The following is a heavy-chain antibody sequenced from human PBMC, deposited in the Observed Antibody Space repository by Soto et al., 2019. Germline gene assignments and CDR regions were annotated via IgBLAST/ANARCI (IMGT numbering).Heavy chain of an antibody. CDR1: GFTFSSYA. D-gene: IGHD5-12*01. CDR3: AIGEMARVGDAFDI. V-gene: IGHV3-23*01. CDR2: ISGSGGST. J-gene: IGHJ3*02. Sequence: EVQLLESGGGLVQPGGSLRLSCAASGFTFSSYAMSWVRQAPGKGLEWVSAISGSGGSTYYADSVKGRFTISRDNSKNAVYLQMNSLRAEDTSVYYCAIGEMARVGDAFDIWGQGTMVSVSS.